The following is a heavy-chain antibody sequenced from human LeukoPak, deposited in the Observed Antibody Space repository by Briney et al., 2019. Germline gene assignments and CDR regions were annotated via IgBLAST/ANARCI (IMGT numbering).Heavy chain of an antibody. CDR3: ARGYDILANADYFDY. D-gene: IGHD3-9*01. J-gene: IGHJ4*02. CDR2: INHSGST. CDR1: GGSFSSYY. Sequence: PSETLSLTCAAYGGSFSSYYWSWIRQPPGKGLEWIGEINHSGSTNYNPSLKSRVTMSVDTSKNQFSMKLSSVNAADTAVYYCARGYDILANADYFDYWGQGTLVTVSS. V-gene: IGHV4-34*01.